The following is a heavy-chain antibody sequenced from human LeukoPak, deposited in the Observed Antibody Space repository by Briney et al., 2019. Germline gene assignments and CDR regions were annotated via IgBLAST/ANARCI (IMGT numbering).Heavy chain of an antibody. D-gene: IGHD6-6*01. CDR3: ARDSGSFEYSISLRPR. CDR2: IYNGGRT. CDR1: GLIVSSNY. Sequence: GGSLRLSCAGSGLIVSSNYMSWVRLAPGKGLEWVSVIYNGGRTYYTDSVKGRFTISTDDSKDTLFLQMTSLKVEDTAVYYCARDSGSFEYSISLRPRWGQGTLVTVSS. J-gene: IGHJ4*02. V-gene: IGHV3-66*01.